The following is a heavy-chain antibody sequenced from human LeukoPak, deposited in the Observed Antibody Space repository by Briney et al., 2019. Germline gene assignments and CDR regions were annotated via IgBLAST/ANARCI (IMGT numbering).Heavy chain of an antibody. CDR3: AKESEYYYDSSGYYADY. Sequence: PGGSLRLSCATSGFTFSSYGMHWVRQVPGKGLEWVTVISHDAKSTYHVDSVKGRFTISRDNSKNTLYLQMNSLRAEDTAVYYCAKESEYYYDSSGYYADYWGQGTLVTVSS. D-gene: IGHD3-22*01. CDR2: ISHDAKST. CDR1: GFTFSSYG. J-gene: IGHJ4*02. V-gene: IGHV3-30*18.